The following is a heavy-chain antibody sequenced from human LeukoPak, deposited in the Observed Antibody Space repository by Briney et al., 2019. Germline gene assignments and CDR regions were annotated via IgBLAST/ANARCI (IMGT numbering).Heavy chain of an antibody. CDR3: AREGGYCSSTSCPRGSYYYYGMDV. CDR1: GFTFSSYA. J-gene: IGHJ6*02. D-gene: IGHD2-2*03. Sequence: GRSMRLSCAASGFTFSSYAMHWVRQAPGKGLEWVAVTSYDGSNKYYADSVKGRFTISRDNSKNTLYLQMNSLRAEDTAVYYCAREGGYCSSTSCPRGSYYYYGMDVWGQGTAVTVSS. CDR2: TSYDGSNK. V-gene: IGHV3-30-3*01.